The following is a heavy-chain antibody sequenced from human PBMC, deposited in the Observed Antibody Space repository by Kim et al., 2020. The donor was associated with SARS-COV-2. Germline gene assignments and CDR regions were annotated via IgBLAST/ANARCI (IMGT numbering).Heavy chain of an antibody. CDR3: ATVVFYYDAGYFKN. Sequence: GGSLRLSCAASGYTVTYSYMGWVRQAPGKGLEWVSFIYSGGNTIYSDSVKGRLIISRDHSTNTLFLQINSLRAADTAVYYCATVVFYYDAGYFKNWGQGT. V-gene: IGHV3-66*01. CDR2: IYSGGNT. CDR1: GYTVTYSY. J-gene: IGHJ1*01. D-gene: IGHD3-22*01.